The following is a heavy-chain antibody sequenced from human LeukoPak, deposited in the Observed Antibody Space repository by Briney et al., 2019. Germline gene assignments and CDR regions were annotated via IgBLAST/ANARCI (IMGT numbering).Heavy chain of an antibody. J-gene: IGHJ5*02. CDR2: IYLGGST. CDR3: ARDQLYCSSSSCRNLGWFDP. Sequence: SQTLSLSCTVSGGSITSGDYYWSWLRQPAGKGLEWIGRIYLGGSTSYNPSLKSRVTISADTSKNQFSLILSSVTAADTAVYYCARDQLYCSSSSCRNLGWFDPWGQGTLVTVSS. V-gene: IGHV4-61*02. CDR1: GGSITSGDYY. D-gene: IGHD2-2*01.